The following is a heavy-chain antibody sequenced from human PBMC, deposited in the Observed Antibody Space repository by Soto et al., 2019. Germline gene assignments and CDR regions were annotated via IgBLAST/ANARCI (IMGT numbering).Heavy chain of an antibody. CDR1: GYTFTSYG. CDR3: ARNKYSSSWYTTRRYNWFDP. D-gene: IGHD6-13*01. CDR2: ISAYNGNT. V-gene: IGHV1-18*04. Sequence: QVQLVQSGAEVKKPGASVKVSCKASGYTFTSYGISWVRQAPGQGLEWMGWISAYNGNTNYAQKLQGRVTMTTDTSTSTAYMELRSLRSDDTAVYYCARNKYSSSWYTTRRYNWFDPWGQGTLVTVSS. J-gene: IGHJ5*02.